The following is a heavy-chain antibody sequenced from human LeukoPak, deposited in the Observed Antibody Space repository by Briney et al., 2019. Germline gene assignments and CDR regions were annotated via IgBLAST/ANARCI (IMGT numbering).Heavy chain of an antibody. CDR2: INPSGGST. Sequence: GASVTVSCKASGYTFTSYYIHWVRQAPGQGLEWIGIINPSGGSTTYAQKFQGRVTMTRDTSTSTVYMELSSLRSEDTAMYYCARAPDLWTDYWGQGTLVTVSS. CDR3: ARAPDLWTDY. V-gene: IGHV1-46*01. D-gene: IGHD1-1*01. CDR1: GYTFTSYY. J-gene: IGHJ4*02.